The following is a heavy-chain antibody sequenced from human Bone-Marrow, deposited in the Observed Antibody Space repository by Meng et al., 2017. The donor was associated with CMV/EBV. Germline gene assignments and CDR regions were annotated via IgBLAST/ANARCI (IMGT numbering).Heavy chain of an antibody. Sequence: SVKVSCKASGGTFSSYAISWVRQAPGQGLEWMGGIIPIFGTANYAQKFQGRVTITTDESTSTAYMELSSLRSEDTAVYYWAREILGGEVHWYFDLWGRGTLVTVSS. CDR2: IIPIFGTA. CDR3: AREILGGEVHWYFDL. J-gene: IGHJ2*01. D-gene: IGHD3-3*01. V-gene: IGHV1-69*05. CDR1: GGTFSSYA.